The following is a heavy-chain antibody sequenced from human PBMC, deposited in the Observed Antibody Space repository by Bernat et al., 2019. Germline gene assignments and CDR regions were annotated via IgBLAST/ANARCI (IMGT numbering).Heavy chain of an antibody. CDR2: IDPGDSDT. CDR3: ARRPAAGRTWYYVDF. J-gene: IGHJ4*02. CDR1: GYSFTSYW. D-gene: IGHD2-8*02. Sequence: EVQLVQSGAEVKKPGDSLKISCKTSGYSFTSYWIGWVRQMPGKGLGWMGIIDPGDSDTRYRPSFQGQVTISADKSISTAYLQWSSLKASDTAIYYCARRPAAGRTWYYVDFWGQGTLVTVSS. V-gene: IGHV5-51*01.